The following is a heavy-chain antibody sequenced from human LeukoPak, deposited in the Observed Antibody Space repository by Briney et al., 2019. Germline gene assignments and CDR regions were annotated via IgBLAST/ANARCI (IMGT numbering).Heavy chain of an antibody. CDR3: ARDLQYRSSYDYVWGSYRRGNAFDI. CDR2: FGSSIITF. CDR1: DLPLSSFR. V-gene: IGHV3-48*01. J-gene: IGHJ3*02. D-gene: IGHD3-16*02. Sequence: GGPLDPSCQPLDLPLSSFRLTWFPKAPGKGRSWVSYFGSSIITFYSADSVKGRFTISRDNAKNSLYLQMNSLRAEDTAVYYCARDLQYRSSYDYVWGSYRRGNAFDIWGQGTMVTVSS.